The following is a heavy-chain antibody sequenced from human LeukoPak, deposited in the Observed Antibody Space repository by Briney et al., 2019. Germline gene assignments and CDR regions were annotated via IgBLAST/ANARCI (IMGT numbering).Heavy chain of an antibody. CDR2: INHSGST. CDR1: GGSFSGYY. J-gene: IGHJ6*02. CDR3: ARGQSIAAAGTLYYYGMDV. V-gene: IGHV4-34*01. D-gene: IGHD6-13*01. Sequence: SETLSLTCAVYGGSFSGYYWSWIRQPPGKGLEWIGEINHSGSTNYNPSLKSRVTISVDTSKNQFSLKLSSVTAADTAVYYCARGQSIAAAGTLYYYGMDVWGQGTTVTVSS.